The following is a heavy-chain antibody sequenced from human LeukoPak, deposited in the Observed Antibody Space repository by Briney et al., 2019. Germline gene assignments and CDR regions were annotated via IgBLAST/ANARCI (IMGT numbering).Heavy chain of an antibody. D-gene: IGHD5-12*01. V-gene: IGHV4-59*08. Sequence: PSETLSLTCTVSGGSISDYYWSWIRQPPGKGLEWIGYIYYSGSTNYNPSLKSRVTISVDTSKNQFSLKLSSVTAADTAVYYCARRMATIHAFDTWGQGTMVTVSS. CDR2: IYYSGST. CDR3: ARRMATIHAFDT. J-gene: IGHJ3*02. CDR1: GGSISDYY.